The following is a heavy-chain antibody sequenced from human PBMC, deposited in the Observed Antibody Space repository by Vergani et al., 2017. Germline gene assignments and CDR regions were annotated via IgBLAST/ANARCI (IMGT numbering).Heavy chain of an antibody. CDR1: GFSIDNGYY. V-gene: IGHV4-38-2*01. Sequence: QVQLQESGPGLVKPSETLSLTCAVSGFSIDNGYYWDWIRQPPGKGLEWIGSIYRTGRTHFNPSLKSRVTISVDTSNNHFSLRLNSLTAADPAVYYCARRSGIVYDICSGTQYFFDFWGQGTMVTVSS. D-gene: IGHD3-3*01. CDR2: IYRTGRT. CDR3: ARRSGIVYDICSGTQYFFDF. J-gene: IGHJ4*02.